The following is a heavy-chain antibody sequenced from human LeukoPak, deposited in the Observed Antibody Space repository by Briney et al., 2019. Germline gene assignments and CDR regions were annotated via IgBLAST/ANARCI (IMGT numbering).Heavy chain of an antibody. CDR3: ARRAAAGSCFDY. CDR2: ISSGGSTI. D-gene: IGHD6-13*01. J-gene: IGHJ4*02. V-gene: IGHV3-11*01. CDR1: GFTFSDYY. Sequence: GRSLRLSCAVSGFTFSDYYMSWIRQAPGKGLEWVSYISSGGSTISHADSVKGRFTISRDNAENSLYLQMNSLRAEDTAVYYCARRAAAGSCFDYWGQATLVTVSS.